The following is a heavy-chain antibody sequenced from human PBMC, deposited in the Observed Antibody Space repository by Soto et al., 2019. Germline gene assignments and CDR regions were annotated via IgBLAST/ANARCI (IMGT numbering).Heavy chain of an antibody. V-gene: IGHV1-8*01. CDR1: GYTFTSYD. J-gene: IGHJ6*03. CDR2: MNPNSGNT. CDR3: ARGFTYYDFWSGYPTLYYYYYMDV. Sequence: ASVKVSCKASGYTFTSYDINCVRQATGQGLEWMGWMNPNSGNTGYAQKFQGRVTMTRNTSISTAYMELSSLRSEDTAVYYCARGFTYYDFWSGYPTLYYYYYMDVWGKGTTVTVSS. D-gene: IGHD3-3*01.